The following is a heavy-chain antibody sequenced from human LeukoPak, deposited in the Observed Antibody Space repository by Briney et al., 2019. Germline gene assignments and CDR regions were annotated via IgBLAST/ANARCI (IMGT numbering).Heavy chain of an antibody. J-gene: IGHJ4*02. CDR1: AGSITIGSYY. CDR2: IYTSRST. Sequence: SQTLSLTCTVSAGSITIGSYYCSWIRQPAGNGLEWTRRIYTSRSTNYNPSLKSRVTISVDTSKNQFSLKLSSVTAADTAVYYCARGLYCGGDCYWFDYWGQGTLVTVSS. V-gene: IGHV4-61*02. CDR3: ARGLYCGGDCYWFDY. D-gene: IGHD2-21*02.